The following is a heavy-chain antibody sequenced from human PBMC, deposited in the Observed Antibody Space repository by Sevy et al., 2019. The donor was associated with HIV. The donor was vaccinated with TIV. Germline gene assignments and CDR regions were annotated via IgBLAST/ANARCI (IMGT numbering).Heavy chain of an antibody. CDR3: ARVGGNRQFDY. Sequence: GGSLRLSCAASGFTFSTYWMNWVRQAPGKGLEWVANIKQDGSDNYVDSVKGRFTISRDNAKNSLYLQMNSLRVDDTSVYYCARVGGNRQFDYWGQGTLVTVSS. CDR2: IKQDGSD. J-gene: IGHJ4*02. D-gene: IGHD1-26*01. V-gene: IGHV3-7*01. CDR1: GFTFSTYW.